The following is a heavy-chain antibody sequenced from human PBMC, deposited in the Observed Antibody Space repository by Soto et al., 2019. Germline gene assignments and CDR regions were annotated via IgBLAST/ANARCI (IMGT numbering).Heavy chain of an antibody. V-gene: IGHV1-69*01. Sequence: TSVXVSFKASLGTFSSYAIIWVRQAPGQGLEWMGGIIPIFGTANYAQKFQGRVTITADESTSTAYMELSSLRSEDTAVYYCARDDKMGKQFYFEYWGKGTMVTV. J-gene: IGHJ4*02. CDR2: IIPIFGTA. D-gene: IGHD7-27*01. CDR3: ARDDKMGKQFYFEY. CDR1: LGTFSSYA.